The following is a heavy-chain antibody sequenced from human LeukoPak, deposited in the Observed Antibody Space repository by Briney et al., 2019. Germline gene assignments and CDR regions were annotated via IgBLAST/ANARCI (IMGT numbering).Heavy chain of an antibody. CDR2: IYYSGST. V-gene: IGHV4-59*01. J-gene: IGHJ4*02. D-gene: IGHD3-9*01. CDR1: GGSISSYY. CDR3: ARSEYYNILTGFFGY. Sequence: SETLSLTCTVSGGSISSYYWSWIRQPPAKGLEWIGYIYYSGSTNYNPSLKSRVTISVDTSKNQFSLKLSSVTAADTAVYYCARSEYYNILTGFFGYWGQGTLVTVSS.